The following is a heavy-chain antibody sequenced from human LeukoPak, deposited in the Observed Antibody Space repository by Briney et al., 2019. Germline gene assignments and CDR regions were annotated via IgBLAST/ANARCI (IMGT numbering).Heavy chain of an antibody. Sequence: SETLPLTCTVSGGSISSSSYYWGWIRQPPGKGLEWIGSIYYSGSTYYNPSLKSRVTISVDTSKNQFSLKLSSVTAADTAVYYCARDGYDILTGYYHNWFDPWGQGTLVTVSS. CDR1: GGSISSSSYY. V-gene: IGHV4-39*07. CDR3: ARDGYDILTGYYHNWFDP. J-gene: IGHJ5*02. CDR2: IYYSGST. D-gene: IGHD3-9*01.